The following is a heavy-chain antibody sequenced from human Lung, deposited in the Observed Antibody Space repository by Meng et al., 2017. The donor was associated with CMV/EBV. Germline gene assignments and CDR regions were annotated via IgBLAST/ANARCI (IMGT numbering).Heavy chain of an antibody. Sequence: QVRMPEAGPGLGKPSQTLSLTCTVSGGSIGSGGYSWSWIRQHPGKGLEWIGYIYYTGSTFYNPSLKSRVTISVDTSKNQFSLKLIPATAADTAVYYCAREAGRDGYATPKFDYWGQGTLVTVSS. CDR3: AREAGRDGYATPKFDY. CDR1: GGSIGSGGYS. D-gene: IGHD5-24*01. CDR2: IYYTGST. J-gene: IGHJ4*02. V-gene: IGHV4-31*03.